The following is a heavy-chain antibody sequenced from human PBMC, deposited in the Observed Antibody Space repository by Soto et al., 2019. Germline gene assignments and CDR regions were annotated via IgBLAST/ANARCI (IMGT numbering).Heavy chain of an antibody. Sequence: QVQLQESGPRLVKPSATLSLSCTVSGGSIKHYYWSWIRQPAGKGLAWIGRIYSTGSTNYNASLKSRVTMAVDTSNNQFSLRLRSVTAADTAVYYCARDEYYDSNNGFDTWGQGTLVTVSS. V-gene: IGHV4-4*07. CDR2: IYSTGST. CDR3: ARDEYYDSNNGFDT. CDR1: GGSIKHYY. D-gene: IGHD3-22*01. J-gene: IGHJ5*02.